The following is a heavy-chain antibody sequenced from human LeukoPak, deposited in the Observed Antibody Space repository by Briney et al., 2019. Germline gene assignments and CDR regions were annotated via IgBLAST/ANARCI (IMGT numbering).Heavy chain of an antibody. J-gene: IGHJ6*02. CDR2: IYYSGST. D-gene: IGHD3-10*01. CDR3: ARMVVYYYGTDV. V-gene: IGHV4-59*08. Sequence: SETLSLTCTVSGGSISSYYWSWIRQPPGKGLEWIGYIYYSGSTNYNPSLKSRVTISVDTSKNQFSLKLSSVTAADTAVYYCARMVVYYYGTDVWGQGTTVTVSS. CDR1: GGSISSYY.